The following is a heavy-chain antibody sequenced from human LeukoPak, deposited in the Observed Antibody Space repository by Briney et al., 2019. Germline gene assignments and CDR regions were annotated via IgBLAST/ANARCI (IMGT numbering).Heavy chain of an antibody. D-gene: IGHD3-10*01. V-gene: IGHV1-18*01. CDR1: GYTFTSYG. CDR3: ARGYYYGSGSYYSDY. J-gene: IGHJ4*02. CDR2: ISAYNGNT. Sequence: ASVKVSCKASGYTFTSYGISWVRQAPGQGLEWMGWISAYNGNTNYAQKLQGRVTMTTDTSTSTAYMELSSLRSEDTAIYYCARGYYYGSGSYYSDYWGQGTLVTVSS.